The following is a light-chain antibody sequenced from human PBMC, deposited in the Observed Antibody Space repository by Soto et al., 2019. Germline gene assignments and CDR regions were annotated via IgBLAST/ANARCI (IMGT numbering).Light chain of an antibody. CDR3: QQRSNR. CDR2: DAS. J-gene: IGKJ4*01. CDR1: QSVSRS. Sequence: TLSLSPGDRAVLSCRASQSVSRSLTWYQHKPGQAPRLLIYDASTRATGIPRRFSGSGSGTDFTLTISSLEPEDFAVYYCQQRSNRFGGGTKVDIK. V-gene: IGKV3-11*01.